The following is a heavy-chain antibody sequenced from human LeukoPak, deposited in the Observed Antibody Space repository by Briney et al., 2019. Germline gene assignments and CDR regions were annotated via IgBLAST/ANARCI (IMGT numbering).Heavy chain of an antibody. CDR1: RYTFTGYY. CDR3: ARVSDSSYLVDAFDI. D-gene: IGHD3-22*01. CDR2: INPNSGGT. Sequence: ASVKVSCKASRYTFTGYYMHWVRQAPGQGLEWMGWINPNSGGTNYAQKFQGRVTMTRDTSISTAYMELSRLRSDDTAVYYCARVSDSSYLVDAFDIWGQGTMVTVSS. J-gene: IGHJ3*02. V-gene: IGHV1-2*02.